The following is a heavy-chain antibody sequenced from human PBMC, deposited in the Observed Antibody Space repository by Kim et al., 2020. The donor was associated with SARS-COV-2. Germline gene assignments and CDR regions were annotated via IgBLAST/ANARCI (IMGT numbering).Heavy chain of an antibody. V-gene: IGHV4-61*02. CDR2: IYTSGST. Sequence: SETLSLTCTVSGGSISSGSYYWSWIRQPAGKGLEWIGRIYTSGSTNYNPSLKSRVTISVDTSKNQFSLKLSSVTAADTAVYYCATQGRGYYGTWGQGTLVTVSA. CDR1: GGSISSGSYY. CDR3: ATQGRGYYGT. J-gene: IGHJ5*02. D-gene: IGHD3-10*01.